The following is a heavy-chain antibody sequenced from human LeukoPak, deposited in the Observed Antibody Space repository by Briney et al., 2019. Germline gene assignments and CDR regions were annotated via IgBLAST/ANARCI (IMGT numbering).Heavy chain of an antibody. Sequence: SVKVSCKAPGGTFSSYAISWVRQAPGQGLEWMGGIIPIFGTANYAQKFQGRVTITADESTSTAYMELSSLRSEDTAVYYCARDYYGSGSYYNPALWGQGTLVTVSS. CDR2: IIPIFGTA. V-gene: IGHV1-69*13. J-gene: IGHJ4*02. D-gene: IGHD3-10*01. CDR1: GGTFSSYA. CDR3: ARDYYGSGSYYNPAL.